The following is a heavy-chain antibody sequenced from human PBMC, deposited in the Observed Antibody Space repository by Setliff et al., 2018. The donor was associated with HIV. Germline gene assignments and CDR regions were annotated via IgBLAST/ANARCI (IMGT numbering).Heavy chain of an antibody. CDR3: ARIHDYGGIDI. J-gene: IGHJ3*02. V-gene: IGHV4-4*07. Sequence: PSETLSLTCTVSGGSINNYYWTWIRQPAGKGLEWIGRIYTSGSTNYNPSLKSRVTMSVDTSKNQFSLKLSSVTAADTAVYYCARIHDYGGIDIWGQGTMVTVSS. CDR2: IYTSGST. CDR1: GGSINNYY. D-gene: IGHD4-17*01.